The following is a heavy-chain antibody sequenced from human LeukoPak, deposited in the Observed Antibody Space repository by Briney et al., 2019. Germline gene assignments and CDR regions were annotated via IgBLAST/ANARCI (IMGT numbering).Heavy chain of an antibody. J-gene: IGHJ4*02. D-gene: IGHD4/OR15-4a*01. CDR2: VNQSGST. CDR1: GTSLGDFY. Sequence: SETLSLTCAVYGTSLGDFYWSWIRQAPGKGLEWIGEVNQSGSTNYRPSLETRVTISVDTSKNQFSLRLTSVTAADTAVYYCARQNYGAAPLRYWGQGTLVTVSS. CDR3: ARQNYGAAPLRY. V-gene: IGHV4-34*01.